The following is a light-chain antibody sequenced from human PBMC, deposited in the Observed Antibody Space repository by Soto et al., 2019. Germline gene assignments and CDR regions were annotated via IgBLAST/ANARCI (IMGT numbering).Light chain of an antibody. CDR1: QDIRSS. J-gene: IGKJ1*01. CDR2: VAS. Sequence: IQLTPSPSFLSASVGDRVTITCRASQDIRSSLNWYQQKPGKAPKFLIYVASSLQTGVPPRFSGSGSGTDFTLTISGLQAEDYATYFCQQTYSDPPWTFGQGTKV. CDR3: QQTYSDPPWT. V-gene: IGKV1-39*01.